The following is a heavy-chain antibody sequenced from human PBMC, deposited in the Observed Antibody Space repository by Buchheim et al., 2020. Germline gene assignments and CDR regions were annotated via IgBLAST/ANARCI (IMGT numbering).Heavy chain of an antibody. J-gene: IGHJ3*02. D-gene: IGHD2-15*01. V-gene: IGHV3-30-3*01. CDR1: GFTFSSYA. CDR3: ARDLAQGRSGGFAFDI. Sequence: QVQLVESGGGVVQPGRSLRLSCAASGFTFSSYAMHWVRQAPGKGLEWVAVISYDGSNKYYADSVKGRFTISRDNSKNTLYLQMNSLRAEDTAVYYCARDLAQGRSGGFAFDIWGQGT. CDR2: ISYDGSNK.